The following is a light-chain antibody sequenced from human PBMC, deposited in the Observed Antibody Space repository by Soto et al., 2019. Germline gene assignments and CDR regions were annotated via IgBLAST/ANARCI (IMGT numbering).Light chain of an antibody. J-gene: IGKJ5*01. V-gene: IGKV3-11*01. CDR3: QQRKNWQVT. CDR1: QSVGSY. Sequence: IVLTHCPVTLSLSPGERATLSCSASQSVGSYLAWYQQKPGQAPMLLIYDASNRATGIPAMFSGSGSGKDFPITISSLEPEDFAVYYCQQRKNWQVTFGQGTRLEIK. CDR2: DAS.